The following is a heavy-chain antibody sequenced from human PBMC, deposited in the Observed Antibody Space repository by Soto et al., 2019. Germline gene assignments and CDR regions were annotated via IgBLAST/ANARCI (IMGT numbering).Heavy chain of an antibody. CDR2: ISAYNGNT. V-gene: IGHV1-18*01. Sequence: ASVKVSCKASGYTFTSYGISWVRQAPGQGLEWMGWISAYNGNTNYAQKLQGRVTMTTDTSTSTAYMELRSLRSDDTAVYYCARAGAGDTQRADYGMDVWGQGTTVTVS. D-gene: IGHD1-26*01. CDR3: ARAGAGDTQRADYGMDV. CDR1: GYTFTSYG. J-gene: IGHJ6*02.